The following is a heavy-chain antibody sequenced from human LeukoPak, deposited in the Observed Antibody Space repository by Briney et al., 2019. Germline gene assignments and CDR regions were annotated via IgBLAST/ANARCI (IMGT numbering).Heavy chain of an antibody. J-gene: IGHJ3*02. CDR3: ARGGGSYSYGNDAFDI. CDR2: IYYSGST. V-gene: IGHV4-59*01. Sequence: SETLSLTCTVSGGSISSYYWSWIRQPPGKGLEWIGYIYYSGSTNYNPSLKSRVTISVDTSKNQFSLKLSSVTAADTAVYYCARGGGSYSYGNDAFDIWGQGTMVTVSS. CDR1: GGSISSYY. D-gene: IGHD1-26*01.